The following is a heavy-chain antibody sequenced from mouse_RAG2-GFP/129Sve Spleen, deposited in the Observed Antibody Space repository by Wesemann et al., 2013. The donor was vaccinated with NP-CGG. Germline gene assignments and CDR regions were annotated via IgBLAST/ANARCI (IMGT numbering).Heavy chain of an antibody. CDR1: GYTFTDYA. V-gene: IGHV1-67*01. J-gene: IGHJ2*01. D-gene: IGHD2-10*02. CDR3: ARMYGNYVGYFDY. Sequence: QVQLQQSGPELVRPGVSVKISCKGSGYTFTDYAMHWVKQSHAKSLEWIGVISTYYGNTNYNQKFKGKATMTVDKSSSTAYMELARLTSEDSAIYYCARMYGNYVGYFDYWGAKGAPLSQSPQ. CDR2: ISTYYGNT.